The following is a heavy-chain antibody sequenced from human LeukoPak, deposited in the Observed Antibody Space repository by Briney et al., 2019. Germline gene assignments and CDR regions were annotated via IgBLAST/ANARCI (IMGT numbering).Heavy chain of an antibody. D-gene: IGHD5-12*01. Sequence: GASVTVSCKASGFTFAKYAMSWVRQAPGQGLEWMGWINTNTGTPTYARGFTGRFVFSLDTSVSTAYLQISSLKPEDTALYYCARVNGYEPGYWGQGTLVTVSS. CDR3: ARVNGYEPGY. CDR2: INTNTGTP. J-gene: IGHJ4*02. V-gene: IGHV7-4-1*02. CDR1: GFTFAKYA.